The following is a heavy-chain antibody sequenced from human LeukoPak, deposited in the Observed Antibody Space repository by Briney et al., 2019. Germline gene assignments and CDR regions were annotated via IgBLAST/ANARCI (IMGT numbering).Heavy chain of an antibody. CDR3: ARDGTYRGGDCYPPEYFQH. Sequence: GGSLRLSCAASGFTFSSYAMHWVRQAPGKGLEYVSAISSNGGSTYYANSVKGRFTISRDNSKNTLYLQMGSLRAEDMAVYYCARDGTYRGGDCYPPEYFQHWGQGTLVTVSS. CDR2: ISSNGGST. V-gene: IGHV3-64*01. CDR1: GFTFSSYA. D-gene: IGHD2-21*02. J-gene: IGHJ1*01.